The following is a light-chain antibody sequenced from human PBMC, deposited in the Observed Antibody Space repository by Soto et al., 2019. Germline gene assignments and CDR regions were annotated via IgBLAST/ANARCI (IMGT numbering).Light chain of an antibody. CDR3: SSYAGTWDVV. CDR2: EVS. CDR1: SSDVGGYNY. V-gene: IGLV2-8*01. J-gene: IGLJ2*01. Sequence: QSALTQPPSASGSPGQSVTISCTGTSSDVGGYNYVSWYQQHPGKAPKLMIYEVSKRPSGVPDRFSGSKSGNTASLTVSGLQAEDEADYYCSSYAGTWDVVFGGGTQLTVL.